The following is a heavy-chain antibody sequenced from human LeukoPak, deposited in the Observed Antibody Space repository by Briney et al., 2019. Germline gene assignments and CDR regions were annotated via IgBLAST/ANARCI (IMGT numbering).Heavy chain of an antibody. Sequence: GGSLRLSCATSGFSFSSYAMSWVRQAPGKGLEWVSAMSSSDDGRYYAASVRGRFTISRDNAKNTLYLQMNSLRAEDTAVYYCASLGRSFDYWGQGTLVTVSS. V-gene: IGHV3-23*01. D-gene: IGHD1-26*01. CDR2: MSSSDDGR. J-gene: IGHJ4*02. CDR3: ASLGRSFDY. CDR1: GFSFSSYA.